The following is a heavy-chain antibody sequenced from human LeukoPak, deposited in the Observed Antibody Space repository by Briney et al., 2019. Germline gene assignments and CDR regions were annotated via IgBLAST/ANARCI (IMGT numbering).Heavy chain of an antibody. CDR2: IFSGGGT. J-gene: IGHJ5*02. V-gene: IGHV3-66*01. CDR1: GLTVSNNY. D-gene: IGHD6-25*01. CDR3: ARDPGAAAGNLWS. Sequence: GGSLRLSCVVSGLTVSNNYMTWARQAPGKGLEWVSLIFSGGGTYYADSVKGRLTISRDSSKNTLYLQMNSLRAEDTALYYCARDPGAAAGNLWSWGQGTLVTVSS.